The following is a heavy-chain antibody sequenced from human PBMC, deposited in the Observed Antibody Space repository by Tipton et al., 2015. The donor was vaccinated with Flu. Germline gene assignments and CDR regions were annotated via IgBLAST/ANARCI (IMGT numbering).Heavy chain of an antibody. J-gene: IGHJ4*02. CDR2: INPNGGGA. CDR3: ARARSGTFDY. Sequence: QLVQSGAEVKKPGASVKVSCKASGYTFTGYYIHWVRQAPGQGLEYMGRINPNGGGADYAQKFQGRVTVTRDTSSNTAYMELSSLRFDDTAVCYCARARSGTFDYWGLGTLVTVSS. CDR1: GYTFTGYY. V-gene: IGHV1-2*06. D-gene: IGHD1-26*01.